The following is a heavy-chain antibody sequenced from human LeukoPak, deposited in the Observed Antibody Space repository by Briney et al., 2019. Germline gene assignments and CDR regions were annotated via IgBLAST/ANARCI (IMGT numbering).Heavy chain of an antibody. J-gene: IGHJ4*02. Sequence: GASVKVSCKASGYTFTSYGISWVRQAPGQGLEWMGRINPNSGGTNYAQKFQGRVTMTRDTSISTAYMELSRLRSDDTAVYYCAREPTGEFDYWGQGTLVTVSS. D-gene: IGHD7-27*01. CDR2: INPNSGGT. CDR1: GYTFTSYG. CDR3: AREPTGEFDY. V-gene: IGHV1-2*06.